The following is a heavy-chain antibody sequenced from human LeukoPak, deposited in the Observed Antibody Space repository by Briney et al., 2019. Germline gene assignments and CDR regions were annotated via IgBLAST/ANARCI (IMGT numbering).Heavy chain of an antibody. CDR3: ARARRMVRGVIIKSAFDY. CDR1: GFTFSSYE. CDR2: ISSSGSTI. Sequence: SGGSLRLSCAASGFTFSSYEMNWVRQAPGKGLEWVSYISSSGSTIYYADSVKGRFTISRDNAKNSLYLQMNSLRAEDTAVYYCARARRMVRGVIIKSAFDYWGQGTLVTVSS. J-gene: IGHJ4*02. V-gene: IGHV3-48*03. D-gene: IGHD3-10*01.